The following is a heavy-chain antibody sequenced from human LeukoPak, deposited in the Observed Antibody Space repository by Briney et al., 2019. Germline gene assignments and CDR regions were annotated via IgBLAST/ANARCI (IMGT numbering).Heavy chain of an antibody. D-gene: IGHD6-13*01. CDR2: INPNSGGT. J-gene: IGHJ4*02. CDR3: ARDSREAHGGAAGKFPPRYFDY. V-gene: IGHV1-2*04. CDR1: GYTFTGYY. Sequence: GASVKVSCKASGYTFTGYYMHWVRQAPGQGLEWMGWINPNSGGTNYAQKFQGWVTMTRDTSISTAYMELSRLRSDDTAVYYCARDSREAHGGAAGKFPPRYFDYWGQGTLVTVSS.